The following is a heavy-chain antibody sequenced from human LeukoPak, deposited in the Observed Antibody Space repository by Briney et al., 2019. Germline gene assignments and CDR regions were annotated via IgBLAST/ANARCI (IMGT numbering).Heavy chain of an antibody. D-gene: IGHD3-22*01. CDR3: ARSIPDYYDSSGEEYYFDY. CDR1: GFTFSSYS. CDR2: ISSSSSYI. Sequence: GGSLRLSCAASGFTFSSYSMNWVRQAPGKGLEWVSSISSSSSYIYYADSVKGRFTISRDNAKNSLYLQMNSLRAEDTAVYYCARSIPDYYDSSGEEYYFDYWGQGTLVTVSS. J-gene: IGHJ4*02. V-gene: IGHV3-21*01.